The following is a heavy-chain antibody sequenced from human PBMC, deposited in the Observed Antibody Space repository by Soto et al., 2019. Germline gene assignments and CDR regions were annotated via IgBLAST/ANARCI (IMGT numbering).Heavy chain of an antibody. CDR2: IGGSGGNT. J-gene: IGHJ4*02. CDR1: GFTFSNYA. CDR3: AKDSRRYYDFWSGADY. V-gene: IGHV3-23*01. D-gene: IGHD3-3*01. Sequence: EVQLLESGGDLVQSGGSLRLSCAASGFTFSNYAMSWVRQAPGKGLEWVSTIGGSGGNTNYADSVKGRFTISRDNSKNTLYLQMKGLRVEDTAVYFCAKDSRRYYDFWSGADYWGQGTLVTVSS.